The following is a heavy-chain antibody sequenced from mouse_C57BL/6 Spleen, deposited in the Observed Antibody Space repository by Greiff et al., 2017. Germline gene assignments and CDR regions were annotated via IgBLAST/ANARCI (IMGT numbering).Heavy chain of an antibody. J-gene: IGHJ2*01. Sequence: VQLQQPGAELVKPGASVKLSCKASGYTFTSYWMHWVKQRPGQGLEWIGMIHPNSGSTNYNEKFKSKATLAVDKSSSTAYMQLSSLTSADSAVYYSVCGDSSGYLDYWGQGTTLTVSS. CDR2: IHPNSGST. V-gene: IGHV1-64*01. CDR1: GYTFTSYW. D-gene: IGHD3-2*02. CDR3: VCGDSSGYLDY.